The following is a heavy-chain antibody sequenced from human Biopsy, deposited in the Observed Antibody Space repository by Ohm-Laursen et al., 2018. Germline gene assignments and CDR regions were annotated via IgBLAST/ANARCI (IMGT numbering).Heavy chain of an antibody. CDR1: GGSISSSTTYY. Sequence: TLSLTCTVSGGSISSSTTYYWAWLRQPPGKGLEWIGSIYNTETTFYNPSLKSRVTISVDTPTNQFSLKVSSVTAADTALYFCARHPTGFWFDPWGHGTLVTVSS. V-gene: IGHV4-39*01. CDR3: ARHPTGFWFDP. CDR2: IYNTETT. J-gene: IGHJ5*02.